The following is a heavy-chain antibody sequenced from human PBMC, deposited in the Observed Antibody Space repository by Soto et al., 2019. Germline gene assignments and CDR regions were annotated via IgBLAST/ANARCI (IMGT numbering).Heavy chain of an antibody. CDR3: ARDPSDLWEPDQHFQH. J-gene: IGHJ1*01. D-gene: IGHD1-26*01. CDR2: ISGSSSYI. CDR1: GFTFSSFS. V-gene: IGHV3-21*01. Sequence: GVLRLSCAASGFTFSSFSLNWVRQTPGKGLEWVSSISGSSSYIYYADSVKGRFTISRDNAKNLLYLQMNSLRAEDTAVYYCARDPSDLWEPDQHFQHWGQGTLVTVSS.